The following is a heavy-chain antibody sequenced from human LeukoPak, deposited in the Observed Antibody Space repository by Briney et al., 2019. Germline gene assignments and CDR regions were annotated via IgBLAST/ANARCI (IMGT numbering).Heavy chain of an antibody. CDR2: VSFTSSSI. CDR1: GFTFSTYG. Sequence: GGSLRLSCAASGFTFSTYGMDWVRQAPGKGLEWVSSVSFTSSSIDYADSVKGRFTISRDNAKNSLFLQMNSLRAEDTAVYYCAELGITMIGGVWGKGTTVTISS. CDR3: AELGITMIGGV. J-gene: IGHJ6*04. D-gene: IGHD3-10*02. V-gene: IGHV3-21*01.